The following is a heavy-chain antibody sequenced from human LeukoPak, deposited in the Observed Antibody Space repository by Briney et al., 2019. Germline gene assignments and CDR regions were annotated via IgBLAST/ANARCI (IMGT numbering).Heavy chain of an antibody. J-gene: IGHJ4*02. V-gene: IGHV1-2*06. Sequence: GASVKVSCKASGGTFSSYAISWVRQAPGQGLEWMGRINPNSGGTNYAQKFQGRVTVTRDTSISTAYMELSRLRSDDTAVYFCARDGYGDYLADYWGQGTLVTVSS. D-gene: IGHD4-17*01. CDR3: ARDGYGDYLADY. CDR2: INPNSGGT. CDR1: GGTFSSYA.